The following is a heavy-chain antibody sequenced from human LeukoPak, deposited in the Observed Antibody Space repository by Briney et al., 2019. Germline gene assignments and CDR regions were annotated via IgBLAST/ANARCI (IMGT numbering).Heavy chain of an antibody. Sequence: PSETLSLTCTVSGGSISSSSYYWGWIRQPPGKGLEWIGSIYYSGSTYYNPSLKSRVTISVDTSKNQFSLKLSSVTAADTAVYYCAREAPRQLERPRPDYWGQGTLVTVSS. CDR2: IYYSGST. V-gene: IGHV4-39*07. D-gene: IGHD1-1*01. CDR3: AREAPRQLERPRPDY. J-gene: IGHJ4*02. CDR1: GGSISSSSYY.